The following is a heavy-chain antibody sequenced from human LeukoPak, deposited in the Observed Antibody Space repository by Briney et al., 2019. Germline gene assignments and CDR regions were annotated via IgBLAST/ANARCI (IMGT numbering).Heavy chain of an antibody. D-gene: IGHD3-22*01. J-gene: IGHJ4*02. V-gene: IGHV3-21*01. CDR3: ARAGGGYCYFDY. Sequence: PGGSLRLSCAASGFIFKTYDINGVRQGPGKGLEWVSSYTSSPTSIYYADSVKGRFTISRDNTKNSLYLQMNSLSAEDTALYYCARAGGGYCYFDYWGQGTLVTVSS. CDR1: GFIFKTYD. CDR2: YTSSPTSI.